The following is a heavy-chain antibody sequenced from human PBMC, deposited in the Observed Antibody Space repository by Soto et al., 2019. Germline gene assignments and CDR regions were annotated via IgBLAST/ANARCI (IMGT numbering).Heavy chain of an antibody. D-gene: IGHD4-4*01. V-gene: IGHV1-69*01. CDR3: ARQITTPTRYYYYGMDV. J-gene: IGHJ6*02. CDR2: IIPIFGTA. CDR1: GGTFSSYA. Sequence: QVQLVQSGAEVKKPGSSVKVSCKASGGTFSSYAISWVRQAPGQGLEWMGGIIPIFGTANYAQKFQGRVTITEDESTRTAYMELSSLRSEDTAVYYCARQITTPTRYYYYGMDVWGQGTTVTVSS.